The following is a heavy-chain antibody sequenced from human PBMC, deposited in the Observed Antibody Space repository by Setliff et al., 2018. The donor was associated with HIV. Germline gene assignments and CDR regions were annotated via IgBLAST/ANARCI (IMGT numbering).Heavy chain of an antibody. D-gene: IGHD2-21*01. J-gene: IGHJ6*02. CDR3: ARSYCGGGLCFRGLDL. CDR2: AGSADYGGNA. V-gene: IGHV4-39*07. CDR1: GGSIIYTSYY. Sequence: SETLSLTCTVSGGSIIYTSYYWGWIRQPPGKGLEWIGSAGSADYGGNAYYNPSLKSRVTISVETSKNQFSLKLTSVTAADTAVYYCARSYCGGGLCFRGLDLWGQGTTVTVSS.